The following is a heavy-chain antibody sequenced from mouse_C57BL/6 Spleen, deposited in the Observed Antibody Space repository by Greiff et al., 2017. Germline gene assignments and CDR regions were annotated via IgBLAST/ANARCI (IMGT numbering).Heavy chain of an antibody. CDR3: ARDNYYGSSYYAMDY. J-gene: IGHJ4*01. CDR1: GYAFSSSW. D-gene: IGHD1-1*01. CDR2: IYPGDGDT. Sequence: QVQLQQSGPELAKPGASVKISCKASGYAFSSSWMNWVKQRPGKGLEWIGRIYPGDGDTNYNGKFKGKATLTADKSSSTAYMQLSSLTSEDSAVYFCARDNYYGSSYYAMDYWGQGTSVTVSS. V-gene: IGHV1-82*01.